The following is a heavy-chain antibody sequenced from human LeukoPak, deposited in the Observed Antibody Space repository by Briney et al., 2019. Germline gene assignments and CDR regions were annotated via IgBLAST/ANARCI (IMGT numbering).Heavy chain of an antibody. J-gene: IGHJ5*02. CDR1: GFTFRSHA. CDR3: AKVYYDSGAHRWLDP. CDR2: ISGGGGST. Sequence: GGSLRLSCAVSGFTFRSHAMRWVRQAPGKGPEWVSAISGGGGSTFYADPVKGRFTISRDNSKNTLYLQMNSLRAEDTAVYYCAKVYYDSGAHRWLDPWGQGTLVTVSS. D-gene: IGHD3-22*01. V-gene: IGHV3-23*01.